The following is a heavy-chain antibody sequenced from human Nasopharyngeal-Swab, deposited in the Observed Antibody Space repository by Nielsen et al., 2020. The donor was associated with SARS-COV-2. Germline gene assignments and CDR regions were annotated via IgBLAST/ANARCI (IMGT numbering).Heavy chain of an antibody. CDR1: GFTFSSYG. V-gene: IGHV3-30*18. CDR2: VSYDGSNK. J-gene: IGHJ4*02. Sequence: GGSLRLSCAASGFTFSSYGMHWVRQAPGKGLEWVAVVSYDGSNKYYADSVKGRFTISRDNSKNTLYLQMNSLRAEDTAVYYCAKGMLQGMDYWGQGTLVTVSS. CDR3: AKGMLQGMDY. D-gene: IGHD2-8*01.